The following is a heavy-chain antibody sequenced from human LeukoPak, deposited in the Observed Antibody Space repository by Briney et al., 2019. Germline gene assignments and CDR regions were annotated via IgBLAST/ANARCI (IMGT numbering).Heavy chain of an antibody. V-gene: IGHV3-74*01. CDR1: GFTFSSYW. J-gene: IGHJ4*02. CDR3: AKDMYYYDSSGLNYPTFDY. CDR2: INTDGSIT. Sequence: PGGSLRLSCAASGFTFSSYWMHWVRQAPGKGLVWVSRINTDGSITDYADSVKGRFTISRDNAKNSLYLQMNSLRAEDTALYYCAKDMYYYDSSGLNYPTFDYWGQGTLVTVSS. D-gene: IGHD3-22*01.